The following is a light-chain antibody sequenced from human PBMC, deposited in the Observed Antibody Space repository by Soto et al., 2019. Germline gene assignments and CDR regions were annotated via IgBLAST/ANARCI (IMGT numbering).Light chain of an antibody. V-gene: IGKV3D-20*02. CDR2: GAS. CDR3: QQRSNWPLT. Sequence: VLTQSPGTLSLSPGERATLSCRASQSVSSTYLAWYQQKPGQAPRLLMYGASNRATGIPDRFRGSGSGTDFTLTISSLEPEDFAVYYCQQRSNWPLTFGGGTKVDIK. J-gene: IGKJ4*01. CDR1: QSVSSTY.